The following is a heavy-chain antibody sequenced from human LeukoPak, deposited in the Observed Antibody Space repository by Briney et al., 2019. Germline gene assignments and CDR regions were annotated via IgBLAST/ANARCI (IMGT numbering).Heavy chain of an antibody. D-gene: IGHD3-16*01. CDR3: AGGGLSLFDY. Sequence: SETLSLTCGVSDGSISSSNWWNWVRQPPGKGLEWIGEINYSGRTNYNPSLKSRVIISVDKSKNQVSLKLSSVTAADTAVYYCAGGGLSLFDYWGQGSLVTVSS. CDR2: INYSGRT. V-gene: IGHV4-4*02. J-gene: IGHJ4*02. CDR1: DGSISSSNW.